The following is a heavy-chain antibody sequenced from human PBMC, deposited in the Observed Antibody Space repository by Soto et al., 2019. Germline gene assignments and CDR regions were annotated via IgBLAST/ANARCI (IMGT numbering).Heavy chain of an antibody. CDR1: GFTFSSHW. CDR2: LSSDGSSR. Sequence: LRLSCAASGFTFSSHWMHWVRQAPGKGLVWVSRLSSDGSSRSYADSVKGRFTISRDNAKNTLYLQMNSLGAEDTAMYYCARDRWGNSYGPRDYWGRESMVAVSS. CDR3: ARDRWGNSYGPRDY. V-gene: IGHV3-74*01. J-gene: IGHJ4*02. D-gene: IGHD5-18*01.